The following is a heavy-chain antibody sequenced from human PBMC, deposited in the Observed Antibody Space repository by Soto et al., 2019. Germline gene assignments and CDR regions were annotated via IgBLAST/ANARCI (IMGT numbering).Heavy chain of an antibody. J-gene: IGHJ4*02. V-gene: IGHV4-59*01. D-gene: IGHD6-19*01. Sequence: PSETLSLTCTVSGGSISSYYWSWIRQPPGKGLEWIGYIYYSGSTNYDPSLKSRVTISVDTSKNQFSLKLSSVTAADTAVYYCARDGAVAGGLPIFDYWGQGTLVTVSS. CDR3: ARDGAVAGGLPIFDY. CDR1: GGSISSYY. CDR2: IYYSGST.